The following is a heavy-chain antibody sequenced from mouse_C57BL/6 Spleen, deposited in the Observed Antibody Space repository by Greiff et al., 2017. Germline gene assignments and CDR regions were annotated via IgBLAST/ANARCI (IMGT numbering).Heavy chain of an antibody. CDR1: GFTFTDYY. Sequence: EVQRVESGGGLVQPGGSLSLSCAASGFTFTDYYMSWVRQPPGKALEWLGFIRNKANGYTTEYSASVKGRFTISRDNSQSILYLQMNALRAEDSATYYCARCPTGTYFDYWGQGTTLTVSS. V-gene: IGHV7-3*01. CDR2: IRNKANGYTT. D-gene: IGHD4-1*02. CDR3: ARCPTGTYFDY. J-gene: IGHJ2*01.